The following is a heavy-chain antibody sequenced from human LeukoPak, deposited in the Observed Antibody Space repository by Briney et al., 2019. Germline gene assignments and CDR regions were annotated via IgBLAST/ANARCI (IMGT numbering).Heavy chain of an antibody. Sequence: GESLKISFKVSGYRFTSYWIAWGRPMPGKGLEWMGIIYPADSETKYSPSFQGQVTISVDKSISTAYLQWSSLKASDTAMYYCARRAYSGSPYYYYGMDVWGQGTTVIVSS. CDR3: ARRAYSGSPYYYYGMDV. CDR2: IYPADSET. D-gene: IGHD1-26*01. J-gene: IGHJ6*02. V-gene: IGHV5-51*01. CDR1: GYRFTSYW.